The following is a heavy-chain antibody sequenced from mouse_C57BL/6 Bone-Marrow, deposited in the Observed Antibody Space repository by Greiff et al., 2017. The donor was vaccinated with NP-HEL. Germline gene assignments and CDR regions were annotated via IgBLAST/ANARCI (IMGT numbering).Heavy chain of an antibody. J-gene: IGHJ3*01. V-gene: IGHV1-7*01. Sequence: VQLQQSGAELAKPGASVKLSCKASGYTFTSYWMHWVKQRPGQGLEWIGYINPSSGYTKYNQKFKYKATLTADKSSSTAYVQLGSLTYEDSAVYYCAREATYYPYAYWGQGTLVTVSA. CDR1: GYTFTSYW. CDR3: AREATYYPYAY. CDR2: INPSSGYT. D-gene: IGHD5-5*01.